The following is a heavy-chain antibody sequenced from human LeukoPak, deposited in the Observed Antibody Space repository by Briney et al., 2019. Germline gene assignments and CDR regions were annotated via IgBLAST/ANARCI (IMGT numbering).Heavy chain of an antibody. CDR3: ATLGRMATITY. J-gene: IGHJ4*02. CDR2: INHSGST. D-gene: IGHD5-24*01. V-gene: IGHV4-34*01. Sequence: SETLPLTCAVYGGSFSGYYWSWIRQPPGKGLEWIGEINHSGSTNYNPSLKSRVTISVDTSKNQFSLKLSSVTAADTAVYYCATLGRMATITYWGQGTLVTVSS. CDR1: GGSFSGYY.